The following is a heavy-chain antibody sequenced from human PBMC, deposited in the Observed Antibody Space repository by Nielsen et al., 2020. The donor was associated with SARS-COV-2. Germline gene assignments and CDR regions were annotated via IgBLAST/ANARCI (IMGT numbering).Heavy chain of an antibody. J-gene: IGHJ6*02. CDR3: ARDRAVQLDPGYYYGMDV. D-gene: IGHD1-1*01. V-gene: IGHV1-46*01. CDR2: INPRGGTT. Sequence: WVRQAPGQGLEWMGIINPRGGTTTYAQKFQGRVIMTRDTSTSTVYMELSSLRSEDTAVYYCARDRAVQLDPGYYYGMDVWGQGTTVTVSS.